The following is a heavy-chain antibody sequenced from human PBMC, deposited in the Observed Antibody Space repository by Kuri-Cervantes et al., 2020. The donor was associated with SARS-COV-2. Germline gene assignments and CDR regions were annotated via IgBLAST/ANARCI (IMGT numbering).Heavy chain of an antibody. V-gene: IGHV3-30*04. J-gene: IGHJ4*02. CDR1: GFTFNTCA. Sequence: LSLTCAASGFTFNTCAMHWVRQAPGKGLEWVAMVSSDGTNQSYADSAKGRFTISRDNSKNTLHLQIISLRTEDTGVFYCARARVGVFDFWGQGALVTVSS. CDR2: VSSDGTNQ. D-gene: IGHD2-21*01. CDR3: ARARVGVFDF.